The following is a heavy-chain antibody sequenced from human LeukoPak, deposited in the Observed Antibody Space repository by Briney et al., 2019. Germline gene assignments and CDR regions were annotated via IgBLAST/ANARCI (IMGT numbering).Heavy chain of an antibody. V-gene: IGHV3-23*01. D-gene: IGHD4-17*01. CDR3: AKAAYGDYAGAFDI. CDR2: ISGSGAGK. J-gene: IGHJ3*02. CDR1: GFTFSTYA. Sequence: PGGSLRLSCAASGFTFSTYAMTWVRQAPGKGLEWVSRISGSGAGKFYAAPVKGRFTTSRDNSKNTLYVQMNSLRAEDTAVYYCAKAAYGDYAGAFDIWGQGTMVIVSS.